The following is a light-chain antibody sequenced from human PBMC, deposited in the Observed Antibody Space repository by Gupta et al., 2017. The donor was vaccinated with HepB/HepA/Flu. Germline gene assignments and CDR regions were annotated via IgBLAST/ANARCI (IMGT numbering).Light chain of an antibody. V-gene: IGKV1-39*01. Sequence: DIQMTQSPSSLSASVGDRVTITCRASQSIVSYLNWYQQKPGKAPKVLIYATSNLQSGVSSRFSGSGSGTDSTLTISSLQPEDFATYYCQQSYTTPYTFGQGTKLRIK. CDR3: QQSYTTPYT. J-gene: IGKJ2*01. CDR1: QSIVSY. CDR2: ATS.